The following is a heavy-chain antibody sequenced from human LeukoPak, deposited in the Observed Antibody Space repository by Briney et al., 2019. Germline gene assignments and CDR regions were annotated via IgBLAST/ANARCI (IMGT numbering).Heavy chain of an antibody. CDR3: ARHGTSRIAAAGTFGY. V-gene: IGHV3-74*01. D-gene: IGHD6-13*01. CDR2: IKSDGSTT. J-gene: IGHJ4*02. Sequence: PGGSLRLSCAASGFRLSSNWMHWVRQAPGKGLVWVSRIKSDGSTTSYADSVKGRFTISRDNAKNSLYLQMNSLRAEDTAVYYCARHGTSRIAAAGTFGYWGQGTLVTVSS. CDR1: GFRLSSNW.